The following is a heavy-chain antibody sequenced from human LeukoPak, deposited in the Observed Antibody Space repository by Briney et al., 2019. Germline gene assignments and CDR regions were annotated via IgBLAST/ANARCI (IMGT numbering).Heavy chain of an antibody. CDR1: GFTFSSYW. V-gene: IGHV3-74*01. J-gene: IGHJ4*02. CDR3: ASESYSGGGSWFFDY. D-gene: IGHD2-15*01. Sequence: GGSLRLPCAASGFTFSSYWMHWVRQAPGKGLVWVSRINSDGSSTSYADSVKGRFTLSRDNAKNTLYLQMNSLRAEDTAVYYCASESYSGGGSWFFDYWGQGTLVTVSS. CDR2: INSDGSST.